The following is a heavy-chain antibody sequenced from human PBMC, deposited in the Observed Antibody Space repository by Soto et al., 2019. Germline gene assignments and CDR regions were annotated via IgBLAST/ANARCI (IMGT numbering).Heavy chain of an antibody. D-gene: IGHD3-10*01. CDR2: VNHSGEA. CDR3: GRADRFPRSWFDT. Sequence: KAAETLSLTCGVYGGSFRNYDWIWVRQPPGKGLEWVGEVNHSGEATYNPSLQSRITISLDTSNNQFSLKLTSVTAADTAMYFCGRADRFPRSWFDTWGQGTQVTVSS. V-gene: IGHV4-34*01. CDR1: GGSFRNYD. J-gene: IGHJ5*02.